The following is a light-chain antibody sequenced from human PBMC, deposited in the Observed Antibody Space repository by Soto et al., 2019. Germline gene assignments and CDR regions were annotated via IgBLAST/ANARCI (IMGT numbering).Light chain of an antibody. CDR2: DNY. J-gene: IGLJ3*02. Sequence: QLVLTQPPSASATPGQRVTISCSGTSSNIGRHAMNWYQQLPGTAPRLLIYDNYQRPSGVPDRFSGSKSGTSASLAISGLQSEDEADYYCATWDDSLNGRAVFGGGTQLTVL. CDR3: ATWDDSLNGRAV. V-gene: IGLV1-44*01. CDR1: SSNIGRHA.